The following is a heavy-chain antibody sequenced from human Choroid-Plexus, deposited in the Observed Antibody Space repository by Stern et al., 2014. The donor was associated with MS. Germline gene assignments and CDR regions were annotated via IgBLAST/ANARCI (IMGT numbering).Heavy chain of an antibody. V-gene: IGHV3-30*18. Sequence: VQLVQSGGGVVQPGRPLRLSCVASGFTFGSCAMHWVRQAPGKGLEWGPGGSYDGSNKYYADSGKGRFTISRDNSQNTLYMQMSSLRPEDTAVYYCAKDRQYLTYFFDHWGQGSLVTVSS. CDR2: GSYDGSNK. CDR1: GFTFGSCA. J-gene: IGHJ5*02. D-gene: IGHD2/OR15-2a*01. CDR3: AKDRQYLTYFFDH.